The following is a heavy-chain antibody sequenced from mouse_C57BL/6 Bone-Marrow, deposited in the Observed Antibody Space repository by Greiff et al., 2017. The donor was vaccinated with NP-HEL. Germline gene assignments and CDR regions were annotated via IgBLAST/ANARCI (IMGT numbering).Heavy chain of an antibody. CDR2: IYPRSGNT. J-gene: IGHJ2*01. CDR1: GYTFTSYG. Sequence: VKLMESGAELARPGASVKLSCKASGYTFTSYGISWVKQRTGQGLEWIGEIYPRSGNTYYNEKFKGKATLTADKSSSTAYMELRSLTSEDSAVYFCRREYFYYFDYWGQGTTLTVSS. CDR3: RREYFYYFDY. D-gene: IGHD5-2*01. V-gene: IGHV1-81*01.